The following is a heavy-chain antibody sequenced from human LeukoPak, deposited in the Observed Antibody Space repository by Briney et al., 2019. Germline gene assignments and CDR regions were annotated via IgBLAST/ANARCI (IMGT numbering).Heavy chain of an antibody. D-gene: IGHD1-26*01. CDR2: VGIAADT. CDR1: GFTFSDHA. CDR3: ARAPGSKWELPYDY. J-gene: IGHJ4*02. Sequence: GGSLRLSCAASGFTFSDHAMHWVRQAPGKGLEWVSAVGIAADTFYPGSVKGRFTISRENAKNSLYLQMNSLRVEDTAVYYCARAPGSKWELPYDYWGQGTLVTVSS. V-gene: IGHV3-13*01.